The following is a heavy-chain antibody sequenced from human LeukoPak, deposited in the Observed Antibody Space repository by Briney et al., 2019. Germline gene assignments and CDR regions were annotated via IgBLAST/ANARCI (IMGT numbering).Heavy chain of an antibody. CDR2: VYYSGNT. Sequence: SETLSLTCAVSGGSISGYYWSWIRQPPGKGLEWIGYVYYSGNTKYNPSLKSRVTMSVDTSKDQFSLRLSSVTARDTAVYYCARHGDSSSYYFDYWGQGTLVTVSS. D-gene: IGHD6-6*01. CDR1: GGSISGYY. J-gene: IGHJ4*02. CDR3: ARHGDSSSYYFDY. V-gene: IGHV4-59*08.